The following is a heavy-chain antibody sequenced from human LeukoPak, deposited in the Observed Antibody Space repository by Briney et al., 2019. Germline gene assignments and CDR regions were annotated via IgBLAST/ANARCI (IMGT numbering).Heavy chain of an antibody. V-gene: IGHV3-23*01. Sequence: GGSLRLSCAASGFTCSNYAMSWVRQAPGKGLEWCFTLSGSARSTYHADPGKGRFTIARANAKNSLDLQMNSLRAEDTAVYYCARSLVYSYGHPYYFDYWGQGTLVAVSS. D-gene: IGHD5-18*01. CDR2: LSGSARST. CDR3: ARSLVYSYGHPYYFDY. CDR1: GFTCSNYA. J-gene: IGHJ4*02.